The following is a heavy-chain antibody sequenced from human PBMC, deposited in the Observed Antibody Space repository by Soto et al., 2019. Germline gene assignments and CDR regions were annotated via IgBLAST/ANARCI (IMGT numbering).Heavy chain of an antibody. J-gene: IGHJ4*02. Sequence: EVQLLESGGGLVQPGGSLRLSCAASGFTFSSYAMSWVRQSPGKGLEWVSTTRDSGDDTYYANSVKGRFTISRDNSKNTLDLQINSLRPDDTAAYYCPKDPSRAYNYAYGMGGFDSLGQGTLVTVS. D-gene: IGHD5-18*01. CDR3: PKDPSRAYNYAYGMGGFDS. V-gene: IGHV3-23*01. CDR1: GFTFSSYA. CDR2: TRDSGDDT.